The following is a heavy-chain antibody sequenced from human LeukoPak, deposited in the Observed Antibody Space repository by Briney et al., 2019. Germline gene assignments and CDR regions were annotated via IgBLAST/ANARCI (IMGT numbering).Heavy chain of an antibody. V-gene: IGHV4-31*03. Sequence: PSETLSLTRTVSGGSISSGGYYWSWIRQHPGKGLEWIGYIYYSGSTYYNPSLKSRVTISVDTSKNQFSLKLSSVTAADTAVYYCARDSVGDYYGSGSYADWGQGTLVTVSS. D-gene: IGHD3-10*01. CDR3: ARDSVGDYYGSGSYAD. CDR2: IYYSGST. J-gene: IGHJ4*02. CDR1: GGSISSGGYY.